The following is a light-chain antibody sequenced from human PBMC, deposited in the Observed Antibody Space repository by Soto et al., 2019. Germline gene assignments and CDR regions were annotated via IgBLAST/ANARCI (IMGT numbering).Light chain of an antibody. CDR2: AAS. J-gene: IGKJ1*01. V-gene: IGKV1-39*01. CDR3: QQSYSTPLWT. CDR1: QSISSY. Sequence: GDRVTITCRASQSISSYLNWYQQKPGKAPKLLIYAASSLQSGVPSRFSGSGSGTDFTLTISSLQPEDFATYYCQQSYSTPLWTFGQGTKVDIK.